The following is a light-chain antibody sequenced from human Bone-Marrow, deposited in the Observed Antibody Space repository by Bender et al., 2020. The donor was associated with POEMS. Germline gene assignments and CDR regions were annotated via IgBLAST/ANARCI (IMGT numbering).Light chain of an antibody. V-gene: IGLV2-23*02. J-gene: IGLJ3*02. CDR3: CSFGGSSTWV. CDR1: SGDVGSFNL. Sequence: SALTQPASVSGSPGQSVTISCTGTSGDVGSFNLVSWFQQHPGQAPKLIISEVTERPSGVSNRFSGFKSGNTASLTISGLQAEDEADYHCCSFGGSSTWVFGGGTKLTVL. CDR2: EVT.